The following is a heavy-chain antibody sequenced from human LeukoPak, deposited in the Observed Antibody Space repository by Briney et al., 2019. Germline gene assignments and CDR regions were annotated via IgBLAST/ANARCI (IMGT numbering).Heavy chain of an antibody. J-gene: IGHJ4*02. Sequence: ASVKVSCKASGYTFTGYYMHWVRQAPGQGLEWMGWINPNSGGTNYAQKLQGRVTMTRDTSISTAYMELSRLRSDDTAVYYCARCSGSPISGSYYRYFDYWGQGTLVTVSS. D-gene: IGHD1-26*01. CDR2: INPNSGGT. V-gene: IGHV1-2*02. CDR3: ARCSGSPISGSYYRYFDY. CDR1: GYTFTGYY.